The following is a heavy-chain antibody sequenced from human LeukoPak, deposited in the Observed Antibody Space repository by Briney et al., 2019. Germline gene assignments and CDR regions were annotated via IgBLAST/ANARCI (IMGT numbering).Heavy chain of an antibody. J-gene: IGHJ6*02. CDR2: ISAYNGNT. V-gene: IGHV1-18*01. CDR3: ARSYYGSGSYLGYYYYGMDV. Sequence: GASVKVSCKASGYTFTSYGISWVRQGPGQGLGWMGGISAYNGNTNYAQKLQGRVTMTTDTSTSTAYMELRSLRSDDTAVYYCARSYYGSGSYLGYYYYGMDVWGQGTTVTVSS. D-gene: IGHD3-10*01. CDR1: GYTFTSYG.